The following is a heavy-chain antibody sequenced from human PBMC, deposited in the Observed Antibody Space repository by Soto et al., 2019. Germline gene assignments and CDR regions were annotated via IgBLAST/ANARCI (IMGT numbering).Heavy chain of an antibody. CDR2: IYYSGST. CDR1: GGSISSSSYY. J-gene: IGHJ5*02. V-gene: IGHV4-39*01. Sequence: SETLSLTCTVSGGSISSSSYYWGWIRQPPGKGLEWIGIIYYSGSTYYNPTLKSRVTISVNTSKNQFSLKLSSVTAADTAVYYCARHRAITGTVNWFDPWGQGTLVTVSS. D-gene: IGHD1-20*01. CDR3: ARHRAITGTVNWFDP.